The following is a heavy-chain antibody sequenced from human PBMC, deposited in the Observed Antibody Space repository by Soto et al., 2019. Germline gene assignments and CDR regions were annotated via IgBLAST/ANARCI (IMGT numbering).Heavy chain of an antibody. D-gene: IGHD3-22*01. V-gene: IGHV4-39*01. CDR3: VRTGTYYLSPFDV. CDR2: ISYSGRT. Sequence: SGTLSLTCTVSGGSITNDSHYWGWIRQPPGKGLEWIGTISYSGRTYYNPSLKSRVTVSVDTSKSQYSLKLTSVTAADTALYYCVRTGTYYLSPFDVWGQGTQVTVYS. CDR1: GGSITNDSHY. J-gene: IGHJ4*02.